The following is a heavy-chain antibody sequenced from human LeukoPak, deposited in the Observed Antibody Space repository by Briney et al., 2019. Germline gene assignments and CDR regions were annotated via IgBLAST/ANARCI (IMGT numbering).Heavy chain of an antibody. CDR3: ARVPSSGYFDY. D-gene: IGHD6-25*01. J-gene: IGHJ4*02. V-gene: IGHV1-2*02. Sequence: ASVKVSCKASGYTFTGYYMHWVRQAPGQGLEWMGWINPNSGGTNYAQKFQGRVTMTRNTSISTAYMELSSLRSEDTAVYYCARVPSSGYFDYWGQGTLVTVSS. CDR1: GYTFTGYY. CDR2: INPNSGGT.